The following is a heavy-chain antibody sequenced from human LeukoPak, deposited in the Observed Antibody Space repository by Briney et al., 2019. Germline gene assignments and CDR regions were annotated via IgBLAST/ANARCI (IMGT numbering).Heavy chain of an antibody. V-gene: IGHV3-21*01. Sequence: GGSLRLSCAASGFTFSSYSMNWVRQAPGKGLEWVSSISSSSSYIYYADSVKGRFTISRDNAKNSLYLQMNSLRAEDTAVYYCARDHSDNRYDILTGYYSNNFDYWGQGTLVTVSS. J-gene: IGHJ4*02. CDR2: ISSSSSYI. D-gene: IGHD3-9*01. CDR3: ARDHSDNRYDILTGYYSNNFDY. CDR1: GFTFSSYS.